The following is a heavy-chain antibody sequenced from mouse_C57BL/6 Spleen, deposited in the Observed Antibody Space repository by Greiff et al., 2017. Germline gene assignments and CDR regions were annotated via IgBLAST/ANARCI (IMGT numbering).Heavy chain of an antibody. J-gene: IGHJ3*01. CDR3: ARRNYGTAFAY. V-gene: IGHV1-61*01. CDR1: GYTFTSYW. CDR2: IYPSDSET. Sequence: QVQLQQPGAELVRPGSSVKLSCKASGYTFTSYWMDWVKQRPGQGLEWIGNIYPSDSETHYNQKFKDKATLTVAKSSSTAYMQLSSLTSEDSAVYYCARRNYGTAFAYWGQGTLVTVSA. D-gene: IGHD1-1*01.